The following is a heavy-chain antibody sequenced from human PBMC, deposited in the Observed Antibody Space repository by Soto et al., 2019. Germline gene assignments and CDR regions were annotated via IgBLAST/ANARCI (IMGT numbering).Heavy chain of an antibody. D-gene: IGHD3-3*01. J-gene: IGHJ5*02. CDR1: GGSISSGDYS. V-gene: IGHV4-30-4*01. CDR3: ARGVTVFGLVSRFWFDP. CDR2: IYNSGIT. Sequence: SATLSLTSTVSGGSISSGDYSWSWVRQSPGKGLEWIGHIYNSGITYYNPSLKSRVVISIDTSRNQFSLRLNSLTAADRAVYFCARGVTVFGLVSRFWFDPWGQGTVVTVSS.